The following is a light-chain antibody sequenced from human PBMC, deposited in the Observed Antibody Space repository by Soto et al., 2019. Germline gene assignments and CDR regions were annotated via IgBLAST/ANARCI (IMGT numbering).Light chain of an antibody. V-gene: IGKV1-33*01. CDR3: QRDGNLPLT. J-gene: IGKJ3*01. Sequence: DIQMTQSPSSLSASVGDRVTITCQASQDFSNFLNWYQQKPGKAPKLLIFDASNLETGVPSRFSGGGAGTKFTFTISRLQREGIATYYCQRDGNLPLTFGPGTKVDIK. CDR1: QDFSNF. CDR2: DAS.